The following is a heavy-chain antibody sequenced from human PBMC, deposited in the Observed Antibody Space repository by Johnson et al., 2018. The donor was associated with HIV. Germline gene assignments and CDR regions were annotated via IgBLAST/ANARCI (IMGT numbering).Heavy chain of an antibody. CDR2: IWYDGSSK. V-gene: IGHV3-33*06. Sequence: QMQLVESGGGVVQPGRSLRLSCAASGFNFSSYGMHWVRQAPGKGLEWVAVIWYDGSSKYYADSVKGRFTITRDNSKKTMYLQMNSLRAEDTAVYYCEKKRSLLAAGLGDGFAIWDQGTMVTV. D-gene: IGHD6-13*01. J-gene: IGHJ3*02. CDR3: EKKRSLLAAGLGDGFAI. CDR1: GFNFSSYG.